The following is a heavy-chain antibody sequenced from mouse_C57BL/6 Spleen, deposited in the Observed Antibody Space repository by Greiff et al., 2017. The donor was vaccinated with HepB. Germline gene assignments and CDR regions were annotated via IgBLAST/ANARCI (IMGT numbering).Heavy chain of an antibody. J-gene: IGHJ4*01. D-gene: IGHD1-1*01. CDR1: GYAFSSYW. CDR3: AQTGTVVATDYAMDY. Sequence: QVQLKESGAELVKPGASVKISCKASGYAFSSYWMNWVKQRPGKGLEWIVQIYPGDGDTNYNGKFKGKATLTADKSSSTAYMQLSSLTSEDSAVYFCAQTGTVVATDYAMDYWGQGTSVTVSS. V-gene: IGHV1-80*01. CDR2: IYPGDGDT.